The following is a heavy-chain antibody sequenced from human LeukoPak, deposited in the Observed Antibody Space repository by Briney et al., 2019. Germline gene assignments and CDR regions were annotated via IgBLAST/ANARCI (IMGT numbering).Heavy chain of an antibody. CDR3: ASTVVRGVDHYYYYYGMDV. Sequence: GESLRLSCAASRFTFSNYAMHWVRQAPGKGLEWVALISYDGSDKYYAGSVKGRFTISRDNSKNTLFLQMNNLRAEDTAVYYCASTVVRGVDHYYYYYGMDVWGQGTPVTVSS. J-gene: IGHJ6*02. V-gene: IGHV3-30*04. CDR2: ISYDGSDK. D-gene: IGHD3-10*01. CDR1: RFTFSNYA.